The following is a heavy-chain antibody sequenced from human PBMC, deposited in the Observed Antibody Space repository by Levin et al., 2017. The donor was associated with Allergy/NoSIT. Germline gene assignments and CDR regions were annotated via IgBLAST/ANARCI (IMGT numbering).Heavy chain of an antibody. CDR1: GFTFSNYA. J-gene: IGHJ4*02. CDR2: VSDRGSKT. D-gene: IGHD2-15*01. V-gene: IGHV3-23*01. Sequence: GESLKISCAASGFTFSNYAMNWVRQAPGKGLEWVSVVSDRGSKTDYADSVKGRFAISRDNSKNTLYLQLNSLRGDDTAIYYCAKMSGGGDGPFDYWGQGARVTVSS. CDR3: AKMSGGGDGPFDY.